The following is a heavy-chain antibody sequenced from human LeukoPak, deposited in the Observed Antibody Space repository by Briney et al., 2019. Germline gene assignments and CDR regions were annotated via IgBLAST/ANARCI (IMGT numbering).Heavy chain of an antibody. Sequence: SVKVSCKASGGTFSSYTISWVRQAPGQGLEWMGRIIPILGIANYAQKFQGRVTITADKSTSTAYMELSSLRSEDTAVYYCAREYYYDSSGYKDWGQGTLVTVSS. CDR3: AREYYYDSSGYKD. D-gene: IGHD3-22*01. CDR1: GGTFSSYT. CDR2: IIPILGIA. V-gene: IGHV1-69*04. J-gene: IGHJ4*02.